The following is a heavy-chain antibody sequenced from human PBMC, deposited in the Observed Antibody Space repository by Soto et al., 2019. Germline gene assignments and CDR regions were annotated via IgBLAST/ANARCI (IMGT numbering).Heavy chain of an antibody. V-gene: IGHV4-34*01. Sequence: SESLSLTCAVYGGSFSGYYWSWIRQPPGKGLEWIGEINHGGSTNYNPSLKSRVTISVDTSKNQFSLKLSSVTAADTAVYYCARGRLRVAAMFDYWGQGTLVTV. CDR3: ARGRLRVAAMFDY. CDR1: GGSFSGYY. D-gene: IGHD2-15*01. J-gene: IGHJ4*02. CDR2: INHGGST.